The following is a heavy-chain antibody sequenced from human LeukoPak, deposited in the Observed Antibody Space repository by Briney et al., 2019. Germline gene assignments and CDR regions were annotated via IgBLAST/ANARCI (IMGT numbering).Heavy chain of an antibody. CDR3: ASLDYFDSSDYGDY. CDR2: ISGSGGST. D-gene: IGHD3-22*01. V-gene: IGHV3-23*01. Sequence: PGGSLRLSCAASGFTLNNYAMSWVREAPGKGLEWVSAISGSGGSTYSTDSVTGRFTISRDNSKNTLYLQMNSLRAEDTALYYCASLDYFDSSDYGDYWGQGTLVTVAS. J-gene: IGHJ4*02. CDR1: GFTLNNYA.